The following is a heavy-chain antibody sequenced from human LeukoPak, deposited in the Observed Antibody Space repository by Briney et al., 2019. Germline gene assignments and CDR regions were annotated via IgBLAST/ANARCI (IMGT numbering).Heavy chain of an antibody. Sequence: SETLSLTCAVYGGSFSGYYWSWIRQPPGKGLEWIGEINHSGSTNYNPSLKSRVTISVDTSKNQFSLKLSSVTAADPAVYYCARGMVRGVIIEEESYWFDPXGQGTLVXVSS. J-gene: IGHJ5*02. D-gene: IGHD3-10*01. CDR1: GGSFSGYY. V-gene: IGHV4-34*01. CDR3: ARGMVRGVIIEEESYWFDP. CDR2: INHSGST.